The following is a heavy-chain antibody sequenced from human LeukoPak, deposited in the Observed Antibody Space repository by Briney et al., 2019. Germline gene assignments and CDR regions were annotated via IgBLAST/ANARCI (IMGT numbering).Heavy chain of an antibody. CDR2: INPSGGST. Sequence: GASVKVPCKASGYTFTSYYMRWVRQAPGQGLEWMGIINPSGGSTSYAQKFQGRVTMTRDTSTSTVYMELSSLRSEDTAVYYCARDQIYGSGSYYPGKFDYWGQGTLVTVSS. J-gene: IGHJ4*02. V-gene: IGHV1-46*01. CDR3: ARDQIYGSGSYYPGKFDY. CDR1: GYTFTSYY. D-gene: IGHD3-10*01.